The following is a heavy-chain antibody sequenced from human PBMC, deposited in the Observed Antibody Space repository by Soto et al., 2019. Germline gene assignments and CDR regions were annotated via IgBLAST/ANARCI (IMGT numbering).Heavy chain of an antibody. J-gene: IGHJ4*02. V-gene: IGHV3-74*01. Sequence: GGSLRLSCAASGFTFSSYWMHWVRQAPGKGLVWVSRINSDGSSTSYADSVKGRFTISRDNAKNTLYLQMNSLRAEDTAVYYCARDPLYYYDSSGYDFFDYWGQGTLVTV. CDR1: GFTFSSYW. CDR2: INSDGSST. D-gene: IGHD3-22*01. CDR3: ARDPLYYYDSSGYDFFDY.